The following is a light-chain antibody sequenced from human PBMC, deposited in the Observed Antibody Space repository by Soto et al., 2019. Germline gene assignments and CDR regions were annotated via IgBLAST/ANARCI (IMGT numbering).Light chain of an antibody. V-gene: IGKV1-5*01. CDR3: QQYNSYSLT. CDR2: DVS. Sequence: DIQMTQSPSTLSASVGDRVTLTCRASQPVSRRLAWYQQKPGKAPKLLIYDVSNLESGVPSRFSATGSGTEFVLTISSLQPDDFATYYCQQYNSYSLTFGGGTKVEIK. J-gene: IGKJ4*01. CDR1: QPVSRR.